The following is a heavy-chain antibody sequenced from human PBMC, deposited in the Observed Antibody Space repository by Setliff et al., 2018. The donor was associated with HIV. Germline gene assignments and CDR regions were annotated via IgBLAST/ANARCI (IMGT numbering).Heavy chain of an antibody. V-gene: IGHV1-2*06. J-gene: IGHJ4*02. D-gene: IGHD2-2*01. CDR2: ISPNSGGT. CDR3: ARDHPYFCSSTSCSFLDY. Sequence: ASVKVSCKTSGYTFPDYYLHWVRQAPGQGLEWMGRISPNSGGTNYAQKFQGRVTMTRDTSINTVYMELSSLRSDDTAVYYCARDHPYFCSSTSCSFLDYWGQGTLVTVSS. CDR1: GYTFPDYY.